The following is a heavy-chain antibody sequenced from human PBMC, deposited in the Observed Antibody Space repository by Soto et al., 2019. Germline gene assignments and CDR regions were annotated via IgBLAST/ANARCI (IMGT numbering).Heavy chain of an antibody. V-gene: IGHV5-51*01. J-gene: IGHJ6*02. CDR3: ARTRSFTLGFYCDGMDV. D-gene: IGHD6-6*01. Sequence: LGESLKISCHGSGYSFASYWIGWARQMPGKDLEWMGIIYPGDSDTRYSPSFQGQVTISADKSLRTAYLQWTSLKASDTALYYCARTRSFTLGFYCDGMDVWGQGTTVTVSS. CDR2: IYPGDSDT. CDR1: GYSFASYW.